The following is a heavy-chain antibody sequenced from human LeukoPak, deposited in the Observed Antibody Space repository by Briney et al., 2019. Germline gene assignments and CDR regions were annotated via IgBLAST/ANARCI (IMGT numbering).Heavy chain of an antibody. V-gene: IGHV3-20*04. CDR2: INWNGGST. D-gene: IGHD6-25*01. J-gene: IGHJ4*02. Sequence: GGSLRLSCAASGFTFDDYGMSWVRQAPGKGLEWVSGINWNGGSTGYADSVKGRFTISRGNAKNSLYLQMNSLRAEDTALYYCARRPYRGSGYDYWGQGTLVTVSS. CDR1: GFTFDDYG. CDR3: ARRPYRGSGYDY.